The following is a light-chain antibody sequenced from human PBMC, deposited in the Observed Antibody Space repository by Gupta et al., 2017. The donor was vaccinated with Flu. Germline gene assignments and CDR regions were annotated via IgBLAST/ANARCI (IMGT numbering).Light chain of an antibody. V-gene: IGLV3-21*03. CDR1: NIESKS. Sequence: SYVLTQPPSVSVAPGKTATITCGGNNIESKSVHWYQQKQGQAPVLVVYDDSDRPSGIPERFSGCNSGNTATLTISRVGAGDEADYYCQVWDTSSDYAYVFGTGTKVTVL. CDR2: DDS. J-gene: IGLJ1*01. CDR3: QVWDTSSDYAYV.